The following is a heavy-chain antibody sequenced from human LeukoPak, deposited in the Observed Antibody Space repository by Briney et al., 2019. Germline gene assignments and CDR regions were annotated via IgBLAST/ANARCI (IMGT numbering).Heavy chain of an antibody. V-gene: IGHV4-4*07. CDR3: ARDDFEYSVHNGMAV. CDR1: GGSISTYY. D-gene: IGHD3-9*01. J-gene: IGHJ6*02. CDR2: VYRSGDT. Sequence: PSETLSLTCSVSGGSISTYYWSWIRQPAGKGLEWIGRVYRSGDTNYNPSLKSRVTMSVDTSKNQISLRLRSVTAADTAVYYCARDDFEYSVHNGMAVWGQGTTVTVSS.